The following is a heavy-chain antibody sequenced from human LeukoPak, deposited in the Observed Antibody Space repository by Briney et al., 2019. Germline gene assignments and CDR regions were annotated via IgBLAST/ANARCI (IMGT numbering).Heavy chain of an antibody. D-gene: IGHD1-26*01. Sequence: ASVKVSCKASGYTFTSYGISWVRQAPGQGLEWMGWIIAYNGNTNYAQKLQGRVTMTTDTSTSTAYMELRSLRSDDTAVYYCAREYIVGATIYYFDYWGQGTLVTVSS. CDR1: GYTFTSYG. CDR2: IIAYNGNT. V-gene: IGHV1-18*01. CDR3: AREYIVGATIYYFDY. J-gene: IGHJ4*02.